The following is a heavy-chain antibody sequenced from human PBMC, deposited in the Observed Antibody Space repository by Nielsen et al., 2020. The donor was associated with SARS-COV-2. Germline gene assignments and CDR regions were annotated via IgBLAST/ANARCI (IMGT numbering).Heavy chain of an antibody. CDR1: GFTFSDYY. D-gene: IGHD2-21*02. Sequence: GGSLRLSCAASGFTFSDYYMSWIRQAPGKGLEWVSYISSSSSYTNYADSVKGRFTISRDNAKNSLYLQMNSLRAEDTALYHCARGWGDYYYYYGMDVWGQGTTVTVSS. J-gene: IGHJ6*02. CDR3: ARGWGDYYYYYGMDV. CDR2: ISSSSSYT. V-gene: IGHV3-11*05.